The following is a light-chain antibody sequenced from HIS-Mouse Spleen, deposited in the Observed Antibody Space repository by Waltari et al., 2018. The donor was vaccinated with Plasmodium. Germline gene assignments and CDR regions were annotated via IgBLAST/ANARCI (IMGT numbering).Light chain of an antibody. CDR1: SSDVGGYNY. CDR3: SSYTSSSTLVV. Sequence: QSALTQPASVSGSPGQSITISCTGTSSDVGGYNYVSWYQQHPGKAPKLMIYDVSNRPSGFSNRFPGSKSGNTASLTISWLQAEDEADYYCSSYTSSSTLVVFGGGTKLTVL. CDR2: DVS. V-gene: IGLV2-14*03. J-gene: IGLJ2*01.